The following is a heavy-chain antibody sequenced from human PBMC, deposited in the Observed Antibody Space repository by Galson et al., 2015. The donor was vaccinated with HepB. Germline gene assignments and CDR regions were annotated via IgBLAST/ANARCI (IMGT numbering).Heavy chain of an antibody. J-gene: IGHJ5*02. CDR1: GFTFSDAR. Sequence: SLRLSCAGSGFTFSDARMSWVRQAPGKGLEWVGRIRSKADGGTIDYAAPVKGRFTISRDESENTLYLQMNSLETDDTAVYYCTTDPEYSSGWVHGDWFDPWGQGTLVTVSS. D-gene: IGHD6-19*01. V-gene: IGHV3-15*01. CDR2: IRSKADGGTI. CDR3: TTDPEYSSGWVHGDWFDP.